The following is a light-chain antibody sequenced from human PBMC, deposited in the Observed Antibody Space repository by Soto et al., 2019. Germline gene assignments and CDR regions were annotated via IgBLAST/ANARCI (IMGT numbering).Light chain of an antibody. J-gene: IGKJ1*01. Sequence: EIVLTQSPGTLSLSPGERATLSCRASQSVSSSYLAWYQQKPGQAPRPLIYGASSRAIGIPDRFSGSGSGTDCTLTISRLEPEDFAVYYCQQYGSSSWTFGQGTKVEIK. V-gene: IGKV3-20*01. CDR3: QQYGSSSWT. CDR2: GAS. CDR1: QSVSSSY.